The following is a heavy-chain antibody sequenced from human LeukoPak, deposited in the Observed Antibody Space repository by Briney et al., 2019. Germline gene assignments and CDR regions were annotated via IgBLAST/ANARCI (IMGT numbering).Heavy chain of an antibody. Sequence: PGTSLRLSCAASGFTFSSYGMHWVRQAPGKGLEWVAVISFDGTNKYYADSVKGRFTISRDNSKNTLSLQMNSLRADDTGVYYCARDRWQQLGRPFDYWGQGTLVTVSS. V-gene: IGHV3-30*03. CDR2: ISFDGTNK. CDR1: GFTFSSYG. D-gene: IGHD6-13*01. CDR3: ARDRWQQLGRPFDY. J-gene: IGHJ4*02.